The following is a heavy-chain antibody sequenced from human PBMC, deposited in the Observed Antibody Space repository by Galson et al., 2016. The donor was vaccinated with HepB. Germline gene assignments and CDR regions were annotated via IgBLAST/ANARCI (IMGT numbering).Heavy chain of an antibody. D-gene: IGHD5-12*01. CDR2: IYYTGST. Sequence: ETLSLTCTVSGASISSSSYYWGWIRQPPGRGLDWIATIYYTGSTHYSPSLQSRVTISADSSRNQFSLRLSAVTAADAAVYYCARYLSGGYYYPMDVWGHGTTVTISS. CDR1: GASISSSSYY. CDR3: ARYLSGGYYYPMDV. V-gene: IGHV4-39*01. J-gene: IGHJ6*02.